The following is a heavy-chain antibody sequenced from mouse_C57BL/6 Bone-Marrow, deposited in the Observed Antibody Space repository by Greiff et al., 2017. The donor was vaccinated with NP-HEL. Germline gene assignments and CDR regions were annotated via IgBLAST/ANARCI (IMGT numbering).Heavy chain of an antibody. V-gene: IGHV1-64*01. CDR1: GYTFTSYW. Sequence: QVQLQQPGAELVKPGASVKLSCKASGYTFTSYWMHWVKQRPGQGLEWIGMIHPNSSRTNYNEKFKSKATLTVDKSSSTAYMQLSSLTAEDSAFYCVAIYDYDDWFSYCVQGTLVTVSA. CDR3: AIYDYDDWFSY. CDR2: IHPNSSRT. J-gene: IGHJ3*01. D-gene: IGHD2-4*01.